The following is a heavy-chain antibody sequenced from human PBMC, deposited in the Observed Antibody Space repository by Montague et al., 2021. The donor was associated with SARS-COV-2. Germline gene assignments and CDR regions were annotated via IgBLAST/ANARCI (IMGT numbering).Heavy chain of an antibody. Sequence: SETLSLTCSVSGGSISTSNYYWGWIRQPPGKGLEWIGSVYYSGSTYYNPPLKCRVTVSVDTSKNQFSLKISSVTAADTAVYFCAGQSASSPFDHWGQGTLVTVSS. J-gene: IGHJ4*02. D-gene: IGHD6-13*01. V-gene: IGHV4-39*01. CDR2: VYYSGST. CDR1: GGSISTSNYY. CDR3: AGQSASSPFDH.